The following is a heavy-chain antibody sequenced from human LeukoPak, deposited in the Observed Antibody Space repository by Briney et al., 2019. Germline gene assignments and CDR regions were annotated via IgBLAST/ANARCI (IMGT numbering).Heavy chain of an antibody. CDR1: GYTFTSYY. Sequence: ASVKVSCKASGYTFTSYYMHWVRQAPGQGLEWMGLINPSGGSTSYAQKFQGRVTMTRDTSTSTVYMELSSLRSEDTAVYYCARDGIAARPDPMCWFDPWGQGTLVTVSS. D-gene: IGHD6-6*01. CDR2: INPSGGST. V-gene: IGHV1-46*01. CDR3: ARDGIAARPDPMCWFDP. J-gene: IGHJ5*02.